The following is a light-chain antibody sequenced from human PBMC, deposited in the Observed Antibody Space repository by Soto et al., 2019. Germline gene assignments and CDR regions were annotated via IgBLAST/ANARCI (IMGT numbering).Light chain of an antibody. V-gene: IGLV4-69*01. Sequence: QSVLTQSPAASGSLGASVRLTCTLSSGHSTYAVAWHQQQPEKGPRYLMKVNSDGSHSKGDGIPDRFSGSSSGAEFYLTISSLQSENEADYYCQTWGTGIQVFGTGTQLTVL. CDR2: VNSDGSH. CDR3: QTWGTGIQV. J-gene: IGLJ1*01. CDR1: SGHSTYA.